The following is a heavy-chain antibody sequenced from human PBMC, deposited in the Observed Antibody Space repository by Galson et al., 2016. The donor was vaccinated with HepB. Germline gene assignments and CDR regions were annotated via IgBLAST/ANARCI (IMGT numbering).Heavy chain of an antibody. CDR1: GASVTSGNYY. V-gene: IGHV4-31*03. D-gene: IGHD2-21*01. Sequence: TLSLTCTVSGASVTSGNYYWNWIRQHPGKGLEWIGFLYYSGSTHYNPSLRSRITMSVDTSKNQFSLILNSVTAADTAVYYCAGQESVCGDDCYFDWYFDLWGRGTLVTVSS. J-gene: IGHJ2*01. CDR3: AGQESVCGDDCYFDWYFDL. CDR2: LYYSGST.